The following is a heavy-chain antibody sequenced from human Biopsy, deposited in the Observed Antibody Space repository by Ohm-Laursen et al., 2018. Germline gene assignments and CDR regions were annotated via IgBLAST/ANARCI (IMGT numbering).Heavy chain of an antibody. CDR1: GGSISSDY. D-gene: IGHD6-19*01. CDR3: ARGMRSSGWPYFDS. J-gene: IGHJ4*02. V-gene: IGHV4-59*01. Sequence: SETLSLTWAVSGGSISSDYWSWIRQSPGKGLEWIGYISNRGSTNYNPSLRGRVTISVDMPKNQFSLKLSSVTAADTAIYYCARGMRSSGWPYFDSWGQGTLVTVSS. CDR2: ISNRGST.